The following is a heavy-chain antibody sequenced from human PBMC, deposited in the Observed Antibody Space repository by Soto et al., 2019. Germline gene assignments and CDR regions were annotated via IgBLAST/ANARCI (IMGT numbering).Heavy chain of an antibody. J-gene: IGHJ4*02. V-gene: IGHV4-31*03. CDR2: IYYSGST. CDR3: ARAEVVGELLSPTPDY. Sequence: SETLSLTCTVSGGSIISGGYYWIWIRQDPGKGLEWIGYIYYSGSTYYNPSLKSRVTISVDTSKNQFSLKLSSVTAADTAVYYCARAEVVGELLSPTPDYWGQGTLVTVSS. CDR1: GGSIISGGYY. D-gene: IGHD3-10*01.